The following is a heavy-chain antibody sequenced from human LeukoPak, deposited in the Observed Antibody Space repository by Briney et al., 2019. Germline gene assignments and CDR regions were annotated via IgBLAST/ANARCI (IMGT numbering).Heavy chain of an antibody. CDR2: IKSRTDGGTT. D-gene: IGHD3-10*01. CDR3: TKPDLLWFGEDV. CDR1: GFTFSNAW. J-gene: IGHJ6*02. V-gene: IGHV3-15*01. Sequence: GGSLRLSCAASGFTFSNAWMGWVRQAPGKGLEWVGRIKSRTDGGTTDYAATVKGRFTISRDDSKNTLYLQMNSLKTEDTAVYYCTKPDLLWFGEDVWGQGTTVTVSS.